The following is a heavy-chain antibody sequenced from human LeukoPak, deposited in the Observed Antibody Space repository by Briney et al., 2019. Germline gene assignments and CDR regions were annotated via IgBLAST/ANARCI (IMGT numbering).Heavy chain of an antibody. CDR1: GFTFSSYA. D-gene: IGHD6-13*01. J-gene: IGHJ4*02. Sequence: PGGSLRLSCAASGFTFSSYAMSWVRQAPGKGLEWVSGISGSGDNTYYADSVKGRFTISRDNSKNTLYLQMNSLRAEDTAVYYCAKFPIIAAAGTLDYRGQGPWSPSPQ. CDR3: AKFPIIAAAGTLDY. V-gene: IGHV3-23*01. CDR2: ISGSGDNT.